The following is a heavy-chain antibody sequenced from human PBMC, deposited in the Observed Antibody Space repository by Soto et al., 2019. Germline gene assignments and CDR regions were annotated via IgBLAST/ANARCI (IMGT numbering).Heavy chain of an antibody. V-gene: IGHV6-1*01. Sequence: QVQLQESGPGLVKPSQTLSLTCAISGDSVSSNSAAWNWIRLSPPRGLEWLARTYYMSRWYNDFAVSVRSRITVNPDTSKNQFSLQLTSVTPEDTAVYYCAGTTSHPWYYLDFWGKGTTVTVSS. CDR2: TYYMSRWYN. D-gene: IGHD1-7*01. CDR3: AGTTSHPWYYLDF. J-gene: IGHJ6*03. CDR1: GDSVSSNSAA.